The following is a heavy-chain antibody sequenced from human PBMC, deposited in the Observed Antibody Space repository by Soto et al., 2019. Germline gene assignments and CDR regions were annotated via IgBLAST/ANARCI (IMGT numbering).Heavy chain of an antibody. V-gene: IGHV3-33*01. CDR3: ARGVRLSIKGGGFDY. CDR1: GFTFSSYG. D-gene: IGHD3-3*01. J-gene: IGHJ4*02. CDR2: IWYDGSNK. Sequence: QVQLVESGGGVVQPGRSLRLSCAASGFTFSSYGMHWVRQAPGKGLEWVAVIWYDGSNKYYADSVKGRFTISRDNSKNTSYLQMNGLRAEDTAMYYCARGVRLSIKGGGFDYWGQGTLVTVSS.